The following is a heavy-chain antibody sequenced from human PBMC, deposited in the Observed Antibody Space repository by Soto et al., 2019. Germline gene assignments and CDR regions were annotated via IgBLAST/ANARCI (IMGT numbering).Heavy chain of an antibody. J-gene: IGHJ4*02. V-gene: IGHV3-30-3*01. CDR1: GFTFSSYA. D-gene: IGHD1-26*01. Sequence: GGSLRLSCAASGFTFSSYAMHWVRQAPGKGLEWVAVISYDGSNKYYADSVKGRFTISRDNSKNTLYLQMNSLRAEDTAVYYCARPTSRSHYSPFDYWGQGTLVTVSS. CDR3: ARPTSRSHYSPFDY. CDR2: ISYDGSNK.